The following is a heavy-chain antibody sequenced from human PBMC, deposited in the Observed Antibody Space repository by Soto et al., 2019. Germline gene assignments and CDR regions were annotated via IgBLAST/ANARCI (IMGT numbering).Heavy chain of an antibody. Sequence: QVQLQESGPGLVKPSQTLSLTCTVSGGSISSSSYYWSWIRQHPGKGLELIGYIYYSGNTYYNPSLKSRVIISIDTSKNQFSLRLSSVTAADTAVYYCARLGIGVARTPNWFDPWGQGTLVTVSS. CDR3: ARLGIGVARTPNWFDP. CDR2: IYYSGNT. J-gene: IGHJ5*02. CDR1: GGSISSSSYY. D-gene: IGHD6-19*01. V-gene: IGHV4-31*03.